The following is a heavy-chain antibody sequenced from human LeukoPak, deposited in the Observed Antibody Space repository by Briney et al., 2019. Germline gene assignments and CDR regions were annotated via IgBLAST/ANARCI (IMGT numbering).Heavy chain of an antibody. V-gene: IGHV3-21*01. CDR1: GFTFSSYS. D-gene: IGHD2-2*02. CDR3: ARVAAEVVGVPGPIGFGWLRRDYYYMDV. J-gene: IGHJ6*03. Sequence: GGSLRLSCAASGFTFSSYSMNWVRQAPGKGLEWVSSISSSSSYIYYADSVKGRFTISRDNAKNSLYLQMNSLRAEDTAVYYCARVAAEVVGVPGPIGFGWLRRDYYYMDVWGKGTTVTVSS. CDR2: ISSSSSYI.